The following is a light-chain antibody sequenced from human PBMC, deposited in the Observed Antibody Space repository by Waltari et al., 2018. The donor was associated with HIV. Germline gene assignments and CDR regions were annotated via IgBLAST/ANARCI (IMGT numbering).Light chain of an antibody. J-gene: IGLJ3*02. Sequence: QSALTQPASVSGSLGQSLPISCIGTRSYIATYFSWYQHHPDNAPRLVIYDANTRPSGIPLRFSGSKSGNTASLTISGLQAEDEADYYCASYTRTSTVVFGGGTKVTVL. CDR2: DAN. V-gene: IGLV2-14*01. CDR1: RSYIATY. CDR3: ASYTRTSTVV.